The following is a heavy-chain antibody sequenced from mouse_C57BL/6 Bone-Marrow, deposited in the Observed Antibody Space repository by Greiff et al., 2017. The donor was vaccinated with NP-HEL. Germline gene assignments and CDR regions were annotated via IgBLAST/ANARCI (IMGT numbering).Heavy chain of an antibody. J-gene: IGHJ2*01. CDR1: GFTFSSYG. V-gene: IGHV5-6*02. D-gene: IGHD2-1*01. CDR3: ARGYGNYNY. CDR2: ISSGGSYT. Sequence: EVKLVESGGDLVKPGGSLKLSCAASGFTFSSYGMSWVRQTPDKRLEWVATISSGGSYTYYPDSVKGRFTISRDNAKNTLYLQMSSRKSEDTAMYYCARGYGNYNYWGQGTTLTVSS.